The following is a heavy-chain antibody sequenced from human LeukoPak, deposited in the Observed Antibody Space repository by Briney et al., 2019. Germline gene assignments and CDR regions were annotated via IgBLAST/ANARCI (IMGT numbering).Heavy chain of an antibody. CDR1: GFTFSSYS. CDR2: ISSSSSYI. Sequence: GGSLRLSCAASGFTFSSYSMNWVRQAPGKGLEWVSSISSSSSYIYYADSVKVRFTISRNNAKNSLYLQMNSLRAEDTAVYYCASITIFGVVSHNYMDVWGKGTTVTVSS. CDR3: ASITIFGVVSHNYMDV. V-gene: IGHV3-21*01. D-gene: IGHD3-3*01. J-gene: IGHJ6*03.